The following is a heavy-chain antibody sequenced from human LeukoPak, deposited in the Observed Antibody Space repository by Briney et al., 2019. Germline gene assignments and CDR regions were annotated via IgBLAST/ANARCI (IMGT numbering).Heavy chain of an antibody. CDR2: ISSSGIT. CDR1: TDFISSYY. Sequence: SETLSLTCTVSTDFISSYYWSWIRQPPGKGLEWIAFISSSGITNYNPSLKSRVTISVDRSRNQFSLKLSSVTAADTAVYYCARGPYYDSSGFDCWGQGTLVTVSS. V-gene: IGHV4-59*01. CDR3: ARGPYYDSSGFDC. D-gene: IGHD3-22*01. J-gene: IGHJ5*01.